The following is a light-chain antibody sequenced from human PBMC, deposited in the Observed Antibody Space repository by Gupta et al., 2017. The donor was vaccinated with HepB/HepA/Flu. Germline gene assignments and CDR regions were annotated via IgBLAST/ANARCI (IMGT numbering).Light chain of an antibody. J-gene: IGLJ2*01. CDR2: TNI. Sequence: QSVLTQPPSASGTPGQRVTLSCSVDSSNIGSNSVHWYQQLPGTAPRLLIYTNIQRPSGVPDRFSGSKSGTSSSLAISGLQSEDEADYYCAAWDDTLKTVLIGGGTKLTVL. V-gene: IGLV1-44*01. CDR3: AAWDDTLKTVL. CDR1: SSNIGSNS.